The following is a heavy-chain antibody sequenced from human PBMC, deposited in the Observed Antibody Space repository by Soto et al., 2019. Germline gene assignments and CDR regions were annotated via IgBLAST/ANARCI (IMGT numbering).Heavy chain of an antibody. CDR3: AKDQASGQGSFDS. V-gene: IGHV3-30*18. Sequence: LRLSCAASGFTFNIYGMHWVRQAPDKGLEWVALISYDGSNQYYADSVKGRFTISRDNSKNTLFLQMNSLRADDTAVYYCAKDQASGQGSFDSWGQGTLVTVSS. CDR1: GFTFNIYG. J-gene: IGHJ4*02. CDR2: ISYDGSNQ.